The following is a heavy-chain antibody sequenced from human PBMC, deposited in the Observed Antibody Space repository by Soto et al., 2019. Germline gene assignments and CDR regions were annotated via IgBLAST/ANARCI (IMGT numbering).Heavy chain of an antibody. Sequence: QVQLQESGPGLVKPSETLSLTCTVSGDSIIPYYWSWIRQPPGKGLEWIGYIYYNGSTNYDPPLRSRVTISVDTSKNQFPLKLNSVTATDTAVYYCARGRVGELFQPYYFDYWGQGTLVPVSS. CDR2: IYYNGST. V-gene: IGHV4-59*08. CDR1: GDSIIPYY. J-gene: IGHJ4*02. CDR3: ARGRVGELFQPYYFDY. D-gene: IGHD3-10*01.